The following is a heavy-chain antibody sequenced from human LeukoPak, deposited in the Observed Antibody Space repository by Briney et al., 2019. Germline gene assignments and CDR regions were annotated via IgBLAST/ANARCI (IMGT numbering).Heavy chain of an antibody. D-gene: IGHD6-6*01. Sequence: KPSETLSLTCTVSGDSISSSSYYWGWIRQPPGKGLEWIGSIFYSGSTYYNPSLKNRVTISVETSRNQFSLKLTSVTAADTAVYYCARRGLGNYYESWGQGTVVTVPP. V-gene: IGHV4-39*01. CDR3: ARRGLGNYYES. J-gene: IGHJ4*02. CDR1: GDSISSSSYY. CDR2: IFYSGST.